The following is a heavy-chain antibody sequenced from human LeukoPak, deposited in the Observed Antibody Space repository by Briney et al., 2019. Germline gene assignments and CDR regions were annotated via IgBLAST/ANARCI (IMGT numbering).Heavy chain of an antibody. Sequence: GASVKVSCKASGYAFTRYNFHLVRQAPGQGLEWMGWINPHSGGTNYAQKFQGRVTMTWDTSISTAYMELNSLRSDDTAVYHCATGGGYFYDYWGQGTLVTVSS. V-gene: IGHV1-2*02. CDR2: INPHSGGT. CDR3: ATGGGYFYDY. J-gene: IGHJ4*02. D-gene: IGHD3-10*01. CDR1: GYAFTRYN.